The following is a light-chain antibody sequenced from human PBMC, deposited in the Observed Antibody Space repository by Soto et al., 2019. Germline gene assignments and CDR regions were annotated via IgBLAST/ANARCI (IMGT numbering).Light chain of an antibody. J-gene: IGLJ2*01. V-gene: IGLV6-57*04. Sequence: NFMLTQPHSVSESPEKTVTISCTRSSGSIASNYVQWYQQRPGSAPTTVIYEDSQRPSGVPDRFSGSIDSTSNSASLTISGLKTEDEADYYCQSYDASDHVVFGGGTKVTVL. CDR2: EDS. CDR1: SGSIASNY. CDR3: QSYDASDHVV.